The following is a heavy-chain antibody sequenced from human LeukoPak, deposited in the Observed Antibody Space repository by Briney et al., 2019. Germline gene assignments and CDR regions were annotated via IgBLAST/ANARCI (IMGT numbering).Heavy chain of an antibody. CDR2: ISPYSGNT. Sequence: ASVKVSCEASGYTFTGYGISWVRQAPGQGLEWMGWISPYSGNTNYAQKFQGRITVTTDTSTSTAYMELRSLRSDDTAVYYCARGYNDYCGQGTLVAVYS. J-gene: IGHJ4*02. D-gene: IGHD1-1*01. CDR1: GYTFTGYG. V-gene: IGHV1-18*01. CDR3: ARGYNDY.